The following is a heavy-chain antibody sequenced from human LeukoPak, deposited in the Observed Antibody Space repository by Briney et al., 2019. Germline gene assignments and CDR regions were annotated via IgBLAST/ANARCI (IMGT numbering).Heavy chain of an antibody. V-gene: IGHV3-30*04. D-gene: IGHD1-26*01. J-gene: IGHJ4*02. Sequence: GGSLRLSCAASGFTFSSYAMHWVRQAPGKGLEWVAVISYDGSNKYYADSVKGRFTISRDNSKNTLYLQMNSLRAEDTAVYCCARDEAYSGSPGHFDYWGQGTLVTVSS. CDR3: ARDEAYSGSPGHFDY. CDR2: ISYDGSNK. CDR1: GFTFSSYA.